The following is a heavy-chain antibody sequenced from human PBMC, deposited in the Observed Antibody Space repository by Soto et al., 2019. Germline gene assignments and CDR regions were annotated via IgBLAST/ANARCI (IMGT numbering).Heavy chain of an antibody. CDR2: MNPNSGNT. J-gene: IGHJ4*02. D-gene: IGHD4-17*01. Sequence: QVQLVQSGAEVKKPGASVKVSCKASGYTFTSYDINWVRQATGQGLEWMGWMNPNSGNTGYAQKFQGRVTMTRNTSISTAYRELSSLRSEDTAVHYCASGDYGDYVGPVESNDYWGQGTLVTVSS. CDR3: ASGDYGDYVGPVESNDY. CDR1: GYTFTSYD. V-gene: IGHV1-8*01.